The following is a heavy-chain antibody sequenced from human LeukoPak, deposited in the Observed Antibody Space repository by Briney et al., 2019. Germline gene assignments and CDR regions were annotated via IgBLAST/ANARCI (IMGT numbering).Heavy chain of an antibody. CDR1: GFTFSSYW. CDR3: AREADTAMVGDAFDI. CDR2: IKQEGSEK. D-gene: IGHD5-18*01. J-gene: IGHJ3*02. V-gene: IGHV3-7*01. Sequence: PGGSLRLSCAASGFTFSSYWMSWVRQVPGKGLEWVANIKQEGSEKYYVDSVKGRFTISRDNAKNSLYMQMNSLRAEDTAVYYCAREADTAMVGDAFDIWGQGTMVTVSS.